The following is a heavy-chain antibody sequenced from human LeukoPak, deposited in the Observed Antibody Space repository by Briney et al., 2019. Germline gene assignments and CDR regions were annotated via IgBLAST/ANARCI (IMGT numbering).Heavy chain of an antibody. CDR3: AREIGTYYYGSGSSRHFDL. CDR1: GGSISSGGYS. D-gene: IGHD3-10*01. J-gene: IGHJ2*01. CDR2: IYHSGST. V-gene: IGHV4-30-2*01. Sequence: SETLSLTCAVSGGSISSGGYSWSWIRQPPGKGLEWIGYIYHSGSTYYNPSLKSRVTISVDRSKNQFSLKLSSVTAADTAVYYCAREIGTYYYGSGSSRHFDLWGRGTLVTVSS.